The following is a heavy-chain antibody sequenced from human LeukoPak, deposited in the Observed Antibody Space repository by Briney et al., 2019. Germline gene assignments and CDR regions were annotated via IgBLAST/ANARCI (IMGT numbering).Heavy chain of an antibody. D-gene: IGHD3-10*01. V-gene: IGHV4-39*01. CDR2: IYYSGST. Sequence: SQTLSLTCTVSGGSISSGDYYWSWIRQPPGKGLEWIGSIYYSGSTYYNPSLKSRVTISVDTSKNQFSLKLSSVTAADTAVYYCARRDNFRGVFDYWGQGTLVTVSS. J-gene: IGHJ4*02. CDR3: ARRDNFRGVFDY. CDR1: GGSISSGDYY.